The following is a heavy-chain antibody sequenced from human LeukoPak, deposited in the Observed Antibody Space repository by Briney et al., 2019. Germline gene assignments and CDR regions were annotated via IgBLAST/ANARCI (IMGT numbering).Heavy chain of an antibody. CDR2: IIPIFGTA. CDR3: ARDDVEDGAFDI. CDR1: GGTFSSYA. Sequence: ASVKVSCTASGGTFSSYAISWVRQAPGQGLEWMGGIIPIFGTANYAQKFKGRVTITADESTSTAYMELSSLRSEDTAVYYCARDDVEDGAFDIWGQGTMVTVSS. D-gene: IGHD2-15*01. J-gene: IGHJ3*02. V-gene: IGHV1-69*13.